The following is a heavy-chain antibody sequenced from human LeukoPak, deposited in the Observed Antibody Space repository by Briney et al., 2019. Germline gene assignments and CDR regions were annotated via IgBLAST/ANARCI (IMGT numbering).Heavy chain of an antibody. CDR1: GFTFSSYW. J-gene: IGHJ4*02. CDR3: ARVWVGGSGSGFDY. D-gene: IGHD3-10*01. V-gene: IGHV3-7*01. Sequence: GGSLRLSCAASGFTFSSYWMSWVRQAPGKGLEWVANIKQDGSEKYYVDSVKGRFTISRDNAKNSLYLQMNSLRAEDTAVYYCARVWVGGSGSGFDYWGQGTLVTVSS. CDR2: IKQDGSEK.